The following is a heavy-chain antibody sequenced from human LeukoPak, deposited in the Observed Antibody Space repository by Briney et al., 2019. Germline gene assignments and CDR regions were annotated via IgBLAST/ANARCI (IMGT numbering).Heavy chain of an antibody. Sequence: SQTLSLTCTVSGGSISSGGYYWSWIRQPPGKGLEWIGYIYYSGNTYYNPSLKSRVTIPVDMPKNQFSLKLSSVTAADTAVYYCARGSSGYLEDYWGQGALVTVSS. D-gene: IGHD3-22*01. J-gene: IGHJ4*02. V-gene: IGHV4-30-2*01. CDR2: IYYSGNT. CDR3: ARGSSGYLEDY. CDR1: GGSISSGGYY.